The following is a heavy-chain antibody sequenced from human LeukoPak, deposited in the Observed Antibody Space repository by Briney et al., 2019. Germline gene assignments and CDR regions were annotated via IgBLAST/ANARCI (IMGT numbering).Heavy chain of an antibody. CDR3: AGGGYCSSSSCFAPLFDW. J-gene: IGHJ4*02. CDR2: VYNSETT. D-gene: IGHD2-2*01. Sequence: PSETLSLTCTVSGGSISTYYWSWIRQPPGKGLEWIGYVYNSETTNYNPSLKSRVAMSLYTSRSQFSLRLRSVTAADTALYFCAGGGYCSSSSCFAPLFDWWGRGTLVTVSS. V-gene: IGHV4-59*01. CDR1: GGSISTYY.